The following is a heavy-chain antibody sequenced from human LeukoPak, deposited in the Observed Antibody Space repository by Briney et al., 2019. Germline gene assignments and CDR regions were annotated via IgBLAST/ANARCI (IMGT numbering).Heavy chain of an antibody. CDR3: ARGGIAAAGTSDY. D-gene: IGHD6-13*01. CDR1: GYTFTGYY. J-gene: IGHJ4*02. V-gene: IGHV1-2*02. CDR2: INPNSGGT. Sequence: GASVKVSCKASGYTFTGYYMHWVRQAPGQGLEWMGWINPNSGGTNYAQKFQGRVTMTRDTSISTAYMELSSLRSEDTAVYYCARGGIAAAGTSDYWGQGTLVTVSS.